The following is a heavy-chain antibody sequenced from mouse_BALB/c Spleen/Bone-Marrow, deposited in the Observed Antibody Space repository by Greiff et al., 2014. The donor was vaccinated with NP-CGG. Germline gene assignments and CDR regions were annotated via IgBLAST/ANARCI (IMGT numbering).Heavy chain of an antibody. CDR3: ARLGRDY. J-gene: IGHJ2*01. CDR1: GYTFTDYN. V-gene: IGHV1S29*02. Sequence: EVQLQQPGPELVKPGASVKISCKASGYTFTDYNMHWVKQSHGKSLEWIGYIYPYNGGTCYNQKFKSKATLTVDNSSSTAYMELRGLTSEDTTVYYCARLGRDYWGQGTTLTVSA. CDR2: IYPYNGGT. D-gene: IGHD4-1*01.